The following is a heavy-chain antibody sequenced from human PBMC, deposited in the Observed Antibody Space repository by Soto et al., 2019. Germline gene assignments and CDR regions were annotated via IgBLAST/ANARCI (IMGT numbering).Heavy chain of an antibody. CDR2: INSDGSST. D-gene: IGHD1-26*01. J-gene: IGHJ2*01. CDR1: GFTFSSYW. Sequence: EVQLVESGGGLVQPGGSLRLSCAASGFTFSSYWMHWVRQAPGKGLVWVSRINSDGSSTSYADSVKGRFTISRDNAKNTLYLQMNSLRAEDTAVYYGARGGSLIWYFELWGRGTLVTVSS. CDR3: ARGGSLIWYFEL. V-gene: IGHV3-74*01.